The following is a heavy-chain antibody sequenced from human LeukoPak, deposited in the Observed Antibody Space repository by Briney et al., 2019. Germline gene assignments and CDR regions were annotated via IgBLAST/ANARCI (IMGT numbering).Heavy chain of an antibody. D-gene: IGHD3-3*01. CDR1: GGSISSGSYY. CDR2: IYTSGST. V-gene: IGHV4-61*02. J-gene: IGHJ6*03. Sequence: SETLSLTCTVSGGSISSGSYYWSWIRQPAGKGLEWLGRIYTSGSTNYNSSLKSRVPISVDTYNNQFSLKLRSMPAHDTAVFHCARLYDFWSGYQYYYYYHMDVWGKGTTVTVSS. CDR3: ARLYDFWSGYQYYYYYHMDV.